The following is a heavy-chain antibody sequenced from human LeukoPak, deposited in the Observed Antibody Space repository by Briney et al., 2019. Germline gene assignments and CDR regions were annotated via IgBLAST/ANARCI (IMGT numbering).Heavy chain of an antibody. J-gene: IGHJ4*02. CDR1: GFTFSDYW. Sequence: PGGSLRLSCAASGFTFSDYWMTWVRQAPGKGLEWVAHIKQDGSERYYGDSVKGRFTISRDNANNLVYLQMNSLGAGDTAVYYCARGRNYAFRFDYWGQGTLVTVSS. V-gene: IGHV3-7*01. CDR3: ARGRNYAFRFDY. D-gene: IGHD1-7*01. CDR2: IKQDGSER.